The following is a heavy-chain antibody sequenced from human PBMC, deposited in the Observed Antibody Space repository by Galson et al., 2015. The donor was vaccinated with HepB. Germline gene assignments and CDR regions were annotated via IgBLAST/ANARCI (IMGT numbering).Heavy chain of an antibody. CDR3: ANHDYGDYGNWFDP. Sequence: SVKVSCKASGYTFTSYYMHWVRQAPGQGLEWMGIINPSGGSTSYEQKFQGRVTMTRDTSTSTVYMELSRLRSDDTAVYYWANHDYGDYGNWFDPWGQGTLVTVSS. V-gene: IGHV1-46*01. D-gene: IGHD4-17*01. J-gene: IGHJ5*02. CDR2: INPSGGST. CDR1: GYTFTSYY.